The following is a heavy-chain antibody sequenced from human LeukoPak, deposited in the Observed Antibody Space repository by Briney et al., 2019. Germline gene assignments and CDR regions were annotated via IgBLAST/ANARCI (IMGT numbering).Heavy chain of an antibody. CDR1: GGSISSSSYY. J-gene: IGHJ4*02. V-gene: IGHV4-39*01. D-gene: IGHD3-3*01. Sequence: SETLSLTCTVSGGSISSSSYYWGWIRQPPGKGLEWIGSIYYSGSTYYNPSLKSRVTISVDTSKNQFSLKLSSVTAAVTAVYYCARRITIFGVVTIDYWGQGTLVTVSS. CDR3: ARRITIFGVVTIDY. CDR2: IYYSGST.